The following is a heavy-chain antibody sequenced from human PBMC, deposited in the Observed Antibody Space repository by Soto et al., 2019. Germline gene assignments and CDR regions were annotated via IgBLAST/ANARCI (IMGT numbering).Heavy chain of an antibody. D-gene: IGHD2-8*02. CDR3: AHKGPEYWPLAY. CDR1: GFSLSTSGVG. Sequence: QITLKESGPTLVRPTQTLTLTCAFSGFSLSTSGVGVGWIRQPPGKALEWLAVIYWDDSKHYSPSLRSRLTITKDTYKNQVVLTMTNMDPMDTGTYYFAHKGPEYWPLAYWGQGTLVTVSS. V-gene: IGHV2-5*02. J-gene: IGHJ4*02. CDR2: IYWDDSK.